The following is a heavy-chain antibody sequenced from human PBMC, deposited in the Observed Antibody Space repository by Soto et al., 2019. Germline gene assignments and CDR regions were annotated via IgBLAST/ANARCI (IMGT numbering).Heavy chain of an antibody. Sequence: QVQLVQSGAEVKKPGSSVKVSCKASGGTFSSYTFSWVRPAPGQGLEWMGRIIPMLGIANYAQKFQGRVTITADKSTSTAYMELSSLRSEDTAVYYCANRGYSYGFVIYWGQGTLVTVSS. CDR2: IIPMLGIA. D-gene: IGHD5-18*01. CDR3: ANRGYSYGFVIY. CDR1: GGTFSSYT. V-gene: IGHV1-69*02. J-gene: IGHJ4*02.